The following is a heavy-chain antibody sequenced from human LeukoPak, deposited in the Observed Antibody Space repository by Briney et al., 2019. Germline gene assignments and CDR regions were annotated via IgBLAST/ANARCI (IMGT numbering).Heavy chain of an antibody. CDR3: ARFYGSGNYYSFWFDP. CDR2: IYYSGST. D-gene: IGHD3-10*01. Sequence: SETLSLTCTVSGGSISPYYWNWIRRPPGKGLEWIGYIYYSGSTNYNPSLKNRVTISVDTSKNQFSLKLKSVTAADTAVYYCARFYGSGNYYSFWFDPWGQGTLVTVSS. CDR1: GGSISPYY. V-gene: IGHV4-59*08. J-gene: IGHJ5*02.